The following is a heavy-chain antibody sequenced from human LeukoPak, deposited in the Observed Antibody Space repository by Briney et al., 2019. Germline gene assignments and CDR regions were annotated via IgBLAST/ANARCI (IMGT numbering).Heavy chain of an antibody. CDR3: ARGRGSTSCHFDY. CDR1: GGSFSGYY. Sequence: SETLSLTCAVYGGSFSGYYWSWIRQPPGKGPEWIGEINNSGSTNYNPSLKSRVTISVDTSKNQFSLKLSSVTAADTAVYYCARGRGSTSCHFDYWGQGTLVTVSS. J-gene: IGHJ4*02. D-gene: IGHD2-2*01. V-gene: IGHV4-34*01. CDR2: INNSGST.